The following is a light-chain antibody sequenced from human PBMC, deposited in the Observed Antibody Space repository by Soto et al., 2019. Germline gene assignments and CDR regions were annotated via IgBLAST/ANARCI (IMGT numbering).Light chain of an antibody. V-gene: IGKV1-12*01. CDR2: AAS. J-gene: IGKJ4*01. CDR1: QGISSW. Sequence: DVQMTQSPSSVSASVGDRVTITCRASQGISSWLAWYQQKPGKAPKLLIYAASSLQSGLPSRFSGCGSETDFTLTISSLQPEDFATSYCHRDNSFHFTFGGGTKVEIK. CDR3: HRDNSFHFT.